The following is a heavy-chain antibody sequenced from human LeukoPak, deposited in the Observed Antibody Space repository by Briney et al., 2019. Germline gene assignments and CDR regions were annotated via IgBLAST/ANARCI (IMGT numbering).Heavy chain of an antibody. J-gene: IGHJ4*02. D-gene: IGHD1-1*01. Sequence: GGSLRLSCAASGFTFSSYSMNWVRQAPGKGLEWVSYISGSSGIIDYADSVRGRFTISRDNAKNSLYLQMNSLRAEDTAVYYCARGKRLDYWGQGTLVTVSS. CDR2: ISGSSGII. V-gene: IGHV3-48*01. CDR3: ARGKRLDY. CDR1: GFTFSSYS.